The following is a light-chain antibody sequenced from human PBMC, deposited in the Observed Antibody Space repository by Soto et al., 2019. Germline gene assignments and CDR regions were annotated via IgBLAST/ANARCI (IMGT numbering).Light chain of an antibody. J-gene: IGKJ2*01. Sequence: DIQMTQSPSSLSASVGDRVTITCRASQTITTYLNWYQQKPGKAPKLLIYGASNLRSGVPSRFSGGGSGTDFTLTIGILQPEDSATYFCQQSYSTPPYTFGQGTK. CDR2: GAS. CDR3: QQSYSTPPYT. CDR1: QTITTY. V-gene: IGKV1-39*01.